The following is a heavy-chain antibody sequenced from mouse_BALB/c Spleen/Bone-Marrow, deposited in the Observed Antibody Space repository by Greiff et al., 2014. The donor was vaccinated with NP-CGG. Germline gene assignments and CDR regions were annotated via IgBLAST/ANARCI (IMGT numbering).Heavy chain of an antibody. D-gene: IGHD1-3*01. V-gene: IGHV2-9*02. CDR3: AKRSGEFPGDK. Sequence: QVQLQQPGPGLVAPSQSLSITCTVSGFSLTSYGVHWVRQPPGKGLEWLGVIWAGGSTNYNSALMSRLSISKDNSKSQVFLKMNSRKTDDTASSYCAKRSGEFPGDKWGKGTPAPVPP. J-gene: IGHJ4*01. CDR2: IWAGGST. CDR1: GFSLTSYG.